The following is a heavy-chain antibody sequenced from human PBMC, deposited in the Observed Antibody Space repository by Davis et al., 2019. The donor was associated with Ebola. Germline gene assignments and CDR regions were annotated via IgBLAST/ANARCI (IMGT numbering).Heavy chain of an antibody. CDR1: GGSFSGYY. D-gene: IGHD4-23*01. CDR2: INHSGST. CDR3: ARDGPGGYYGMDV. J-gene: IGHJ6*02. Sequence: SETLSLTCAVYGGSFSGYYWSWIRQPPGKGLEWIGEINHSGSTNYNPSLKSRVTISVDTSKNQFSLKLSSVTAADTALYHCARDGPGGYYGMDVWGQGTTVTVSS. V-gene: IGHV4-34*01.